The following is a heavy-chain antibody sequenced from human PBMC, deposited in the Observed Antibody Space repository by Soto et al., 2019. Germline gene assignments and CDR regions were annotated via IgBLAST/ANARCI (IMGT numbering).Heavy chain of an antibody. D-gene: IGHD3-10*01. CDR1: GFTFHSHS. CDR2: ITSSANYI. Sequence: EVQLVESGGGLVKPGGSLRLSCAASGFTFHSHSMNWVRQAPGKGLEWVSSITSSANYIHYADSVKGRFTISRDDAKNSLYLQMNSLRAEDTAVYFCARDNSYPYYYYYYGLDVWGQGTTVTVSS. V-gene: IGHV3-21*01. CDR3: ARDNSYPYYYYYYGLDV. J-gene: IGHJ6*02.